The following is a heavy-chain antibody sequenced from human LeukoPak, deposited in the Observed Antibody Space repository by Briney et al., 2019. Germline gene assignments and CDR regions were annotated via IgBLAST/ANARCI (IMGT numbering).Heavy chain of an antibody. D-gene: IGHD3-10*01. CDR1: GGSISSYY. CDR3: ARSAWSGDNDY. V-gene: IGHV4-59*01. J-gene: IGHJ4*02. Sequence: SETLSLTCTVSGGSISSYYWSWIRQPPGKGLEWIGYIYYSGSTNYNPSLKSRVTISVDTSKNQFSLKLSSVTAADTAVYYCARSAWSGDNDYWGQGTLVTVSS. CDR2: IYYSGST.